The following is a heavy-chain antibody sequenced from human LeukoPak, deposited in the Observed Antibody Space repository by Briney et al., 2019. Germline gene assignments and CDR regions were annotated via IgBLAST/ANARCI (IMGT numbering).Heavy chain of an antibody. V-gene: IGHV3-74*01. Sequence: GGSLRLSCAASGFTFSSYWMHWVRRAPGKGLVWVSRINSDGSSTSYADSVKGRFTISRDNAKNTLYLQMNSLRAEDTAVYYCARLYDYGDYVDYWGQGTLVTVSS. CDR3: ARLYDYGDYVDY. CDR2: INSDGSST. J-gene: IGHJ4*02. D-gene: IGHD4-17*01. CDR1: GFTFSSYW.